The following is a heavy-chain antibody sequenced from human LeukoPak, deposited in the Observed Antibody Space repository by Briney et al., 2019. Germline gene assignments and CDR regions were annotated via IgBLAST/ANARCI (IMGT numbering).Heavy chain of an antibody. CDR2: ISSSFSTI. D-gene: IGHD5-12*01. CDR1: GFTFSDYY. V-gene: IGHV3-11*04. CDR3: ARGNSGYSRADY. J-gene: IGHJ4*02. Sequence: GGSLRLSCAASGFTFSDYYMSWIRQAPEKGLEWVSYISSSFSTIYYPGSVKGRFTISRDNAKNSLYPQMNSLRAEDTAVYYCARGNSGYSRADYWGQGTLVTVSS.